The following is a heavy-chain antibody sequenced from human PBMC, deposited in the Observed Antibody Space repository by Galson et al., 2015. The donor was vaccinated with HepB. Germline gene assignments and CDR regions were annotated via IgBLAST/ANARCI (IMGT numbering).Heavy chain of an antibody. V-gene: IGHV3-11*01. D-gene: IGHD6-13*01. CDR3: ARGYSSRWFYFDY. CDR2: IGSGGSTI. J-gene: IGHJ4*02. Sequence: SLRLSCAASGFFFSDYYMTWIRQAPGKGLEWVSYIGSGGSTIYYADSVKGRFTVSRDNAKNSLFLQMNSLRAEDTAVYYCARGYSSRWFYFDYWGQGTLVTVSS. CDR1: GFFFSDYY.